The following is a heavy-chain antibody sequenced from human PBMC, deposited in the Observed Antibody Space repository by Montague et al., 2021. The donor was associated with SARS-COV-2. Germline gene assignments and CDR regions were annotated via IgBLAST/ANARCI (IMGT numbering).Heavy chain of an antibody. J-gene: IGHJ6*02. CDR1: GGSVNSGNYY. D-gene: IGHD2-21*01. CDR3: ARDTEVEIRTYSYYKMDV. Sequence: TLSLTCTVSGGSVNSGNYYWSWIRQPAGKRLEWMGRISTSGNTNYNPSLKSRLSILVDTSKNQFSLNLRSVTAADTAAYYCARDTEVEIRTYSYYKMDVWGLGTTVTVSS. V-gene: IGHV4-61*02. CDR2: ISTSGNT.